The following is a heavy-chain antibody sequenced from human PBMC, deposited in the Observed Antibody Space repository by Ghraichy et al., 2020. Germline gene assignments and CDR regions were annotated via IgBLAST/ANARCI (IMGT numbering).Heavy chain of an antibody. J-gene: IGHJ4*02. D-gene: IGHD3-16*02. CDR3: ARGAYDYVWGSYRPVDY. Sequence: GGSLRLSCAASGFTFSSYWMHWVRQAPGKGLVWVSRINSDGSSTSYADSVKGRFTISRDNAKNTLYLQMNSLRAEDTAVYYCARGAYDYVWGSYRPVDYWGQGTLVTVSS. CDR1: GFTFSSYW. V-gene: IGHV3-74*01. CDR2: INSDGSST.